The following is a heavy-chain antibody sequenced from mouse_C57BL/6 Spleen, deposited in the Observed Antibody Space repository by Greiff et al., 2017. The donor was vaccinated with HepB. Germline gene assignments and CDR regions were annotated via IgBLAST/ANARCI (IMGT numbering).Heavy chain of an antibody. V-gene: IGHV14-4*01. CDR3: TRGDDYDVGFAY. CDR2: IDPENGDT. Sequence: VQLQQSGAELVRPGASVKLSCTASGFNIKDDYMHWVKQRPEQGLEWIGWIDPENGDTEYASKFQGKATITADTSSNTAYLQLSSLTSEDTAVYYCTRGDDYDVGFAYWGQGTLVTVSA. D-gene: IGHD2-4*01. CDR1: GFNIKDDY. J-gene: IGHJ3*01.